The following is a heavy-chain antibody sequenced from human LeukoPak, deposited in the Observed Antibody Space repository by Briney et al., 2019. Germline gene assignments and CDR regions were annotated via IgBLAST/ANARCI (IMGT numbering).Heavy chain of an antibody. CDR1: GFTFSRDE. CDR2: IISMVSTI. D-gene: IGHD3-9*01. V-gene: IGHV3-48*03. Sequence: GGSLRLSCAAAGFTFSRDEINWVRQAPGRGLEWVSYIISMVSTIYYAGSVKGRFTTSRDNAKNSLYLQMNSLRAEDTAVYYCARGGLRYFDWPLPDCWGQGTLVTVSS. J-gene: IGHJ4*02. CDR3: ARGGLRYFDWPLPDC.